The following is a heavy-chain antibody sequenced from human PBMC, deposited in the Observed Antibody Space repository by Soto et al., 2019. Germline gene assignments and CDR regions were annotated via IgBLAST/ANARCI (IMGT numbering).Heavy chain of an antibody. J-gene: IGHJ4*02. CDR1: GYTFINYG. D-gene: IGHD6-19*01. CDR3: ARNSSGWSQSDY. V-gene: IGHV1-18*01. CDR2: ISVYNGYA. Sequence: QVQLVQSGAEVKKPGASVKVSCKASGYTFINYGISWVRQAPGHGLEWMGWISVYNGYAHYAQKVQGRVTMTTATSTNTAYMELRSLRSDDTAVYFCARNSSGWSQSDYWGQGTRVTVSS.